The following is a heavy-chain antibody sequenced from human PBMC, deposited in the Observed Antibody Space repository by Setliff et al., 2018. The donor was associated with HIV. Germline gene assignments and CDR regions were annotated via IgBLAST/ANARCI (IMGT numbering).Heavy chain of an antibody. CDR3: ARILVAAAGTGFDP. CDR1: GVSISNSRYY. Sequence: TSETLSLTCTVSGVSISNSRYYWSWIRQPPGKGLEWIGSIYYSGSTYYNPSLKSRVTISVDTSKNQFSLKLSSVTAADTVVYYCARILVAAAGTGFDPWGQGILVTV. CDR2: IYYSGST. J-gene: IGHJ5*02. V-gene: IGHV4-39*07. D-gene: IGHD6-13*01.